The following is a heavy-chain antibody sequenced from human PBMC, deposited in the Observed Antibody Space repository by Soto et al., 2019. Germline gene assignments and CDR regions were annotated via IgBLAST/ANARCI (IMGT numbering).Heavy chain of an antibody. CDR1: GYTFTSYD. CDR2: MNPNSGNT. V-gene: IGHV1-8*01. Sequence: QVQLVQSGAEVKKPGASVKVSCKASGYTFTSYDTNWVRQATGQGLEWMGWMNPNSGNTGYAQKFQGRVTMTRNTSISTAYKELISLRSEDQAVYYCARALPGGGYGPYYFDYWGQGTLVTVSS. D-gene: IGHD5-12*01. J-gene: IGHJ4*02. CDR3: ARALPGGGYGPYYFDY.